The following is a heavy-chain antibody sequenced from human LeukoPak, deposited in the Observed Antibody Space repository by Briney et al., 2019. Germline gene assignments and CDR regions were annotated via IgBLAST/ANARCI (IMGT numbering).Heavy chain of an antibody. J-gene: IGHJ4*02. V-gene: IGHV3-23*01. D-gene: IGHD3-22*01. CDR1: GFTFNIFA. Sequence: GGSLRLSCAASGFTFNIFAVHWGRPAPGKGLAWVSASTDSGAGTYYADSVKGRFTISRDNSRNTLYLQMNSLRVEDTAFYYCASAQRPWFFDYWGQGTLVTVSS. CDR3: ASAQRPWFFDY. CDR2: STDSGAGT.